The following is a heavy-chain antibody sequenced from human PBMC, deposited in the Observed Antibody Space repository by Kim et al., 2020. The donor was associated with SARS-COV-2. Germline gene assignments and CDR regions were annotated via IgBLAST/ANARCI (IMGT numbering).Heavy chain of an antibody. CDR3: ARDRRYSLDY. CDR1: RFTFSINW. V-gene: IGHV3-7*01. CDR2: IKEDGSEK. Sequence: GGSLRLSCVVSRFTFSINWMSWVRQAPGKGLEWVAKIKEDGSEKYYGYSVEGRFTISRDNAKNSLFLQMNSLSAEDTAVYYCARDRRYSLDYWGQGTLVTVSS. D-gene: IGHD2-15*01. J-gene: IGHJ4*02.